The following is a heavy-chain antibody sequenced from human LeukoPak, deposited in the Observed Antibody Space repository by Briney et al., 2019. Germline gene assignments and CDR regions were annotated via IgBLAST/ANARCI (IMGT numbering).Heavy chain of an antibody. CDR3: ARRGYCSSTSCPPDY. Sequence: GESLKISCKGSGYSFTSYWIGWVRQMPGKGLEWMGLIYPGDSDTRYSPSFQGQVTISADKSISTAYLQWSSLKASDTAMYYCARRGYCSSTSCPPDYWGQGTLVTVSS. V-gene: IGHV5-51*01. J-gene: IGHJ4*02. D-gene: IGHD2-2*01. CDR1: GYSFTSYW. CDR2: IYPGDSDT.